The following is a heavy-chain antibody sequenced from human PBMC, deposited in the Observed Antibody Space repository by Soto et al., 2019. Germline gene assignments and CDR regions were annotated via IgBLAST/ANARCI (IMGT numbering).Heavy chain of an antibody. CDR3: ARTGDDY. D-gene: IGHD3-10*01. J-gene: IGHJ4*02. CDR1: GFTFTGFW. V-gene: IGHV3-7*01. Sequence: EVQLVDSGGGLVQPGGSLRLSCAASGFTFTGFWMAWVRQAPGKGLEWVANINQDGSQRYYMDSVKGRFTISRDNAEKSLSLQMNSLRAEDTAVYYCARTGDDYWGQGTLVTVSS. CDR2: INQDGSQR.